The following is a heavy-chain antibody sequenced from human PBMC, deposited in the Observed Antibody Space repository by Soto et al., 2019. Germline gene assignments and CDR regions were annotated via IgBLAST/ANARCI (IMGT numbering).Heavy chain of an antibody. J-gene: IGHJ1*01. D-gene: IGHD5-18*01. CDR1: GGSISSYY. CDR2: IYYSGST. V-gene: IGHV4-59*01. Sequence: PSETLSLTCTVSGGSISSYYWSWIRQPPGKGLEWIGYIYYSGSTNYNPSLKSRVTISVDTSKNQFSLKLSSVTAADTAVYYCARDGYSAEYFQQWGKDTLVTLSS. CDR3: ARDGYSAEYFQQ.